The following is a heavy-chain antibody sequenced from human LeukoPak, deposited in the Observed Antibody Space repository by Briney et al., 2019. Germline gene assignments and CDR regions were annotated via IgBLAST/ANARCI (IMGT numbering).Heavy chain of an antibody. Sequence: SVKVSCKVSGYTLTELSMHWVRQAPGQGLEWMGRINPNSGGTNYAQKFQGRVTVTRDTSISTAYMELSRLRSDDTAVYYCARVRSYCSGGSCYSIPIDYWGQGTLVTVSS. CDR1: GYTLTELS. J-gene: IGHJ4*02. D-gene: IGHD2-15*01. V-gene: IGHV1-2*06. CDR2: INPNSGGT. CDR3: ARVRSYCSGGSCYSIPIDY.